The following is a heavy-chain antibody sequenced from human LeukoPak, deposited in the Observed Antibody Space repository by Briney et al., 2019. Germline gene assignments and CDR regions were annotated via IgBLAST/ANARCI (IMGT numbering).Heavy chain of an antibody. J-gene: IGHJ3*02. CDR2: ISYDGSNK. CDR3: ARPTAYYDSSGNAFDI. V-gene: IGHV3-30-3*01. CDR1: GFMFSRHA. D-gene: IGHD3-22*01. Sequence: GGSLRLSCAASGFMFSRHAMHWVRQAPGKGLEWVAVISYDGSNKKYADSVKGRFTVSRDMSKNTLYLQMNSLRAEDTAVYYCARPTAYYDSSGNAFDIWGQGTMVSVSS.